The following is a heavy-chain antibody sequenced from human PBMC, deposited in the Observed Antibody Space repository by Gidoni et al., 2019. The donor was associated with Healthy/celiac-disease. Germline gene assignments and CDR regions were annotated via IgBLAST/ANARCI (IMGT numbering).Heavy chain of an antibody. V-gene: IGHV3-30-3*01. D-gene: IGHD5-18*01. Sequence: QVQLLESGGGVVQPGRSLRLSCAASGFTFSSYAMHWVRQAPGKGLEWVAVISYDGSNKYYADSVKGRFTISRDNSKNTLYLQMNSLSAEDTAVYYCATYVDTAMVNYYYYYGMDVWGQGTTVTVSS. CDR2: ISYDGSNK. J-gene: IGHJ6*02. CDR3: ATYVDTAMVNYYYYYGMDV. CDR1: GFTFSSYA.